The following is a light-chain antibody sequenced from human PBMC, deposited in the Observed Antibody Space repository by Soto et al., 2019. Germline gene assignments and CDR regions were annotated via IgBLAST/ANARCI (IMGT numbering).Light chain of an antibody. CDR3: QQRSNWPPIS. Sequence: EIVLTQSPATLSLSRGERATLSCRASQSVSSYLAWYQQKPGQAPRLLIYDASNRATGIPARFSGSASGTDFTLTISLLEPEYFAFYYSQQRSNWPPISFGPGTKVDIK. CDR2: DAS. J-gene: IGKJ3*01. CDR1: QSVSSY. V-gene: IGKV3-11*01.